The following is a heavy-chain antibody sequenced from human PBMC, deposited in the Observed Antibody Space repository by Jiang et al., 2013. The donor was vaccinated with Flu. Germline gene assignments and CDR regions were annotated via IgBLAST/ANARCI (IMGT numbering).Heavy chain of an antibody. V-gene: IGHV3-30-3*01. CDR2: ISYDGSNK. CDR1: FSSYA. D-gene: IGHD4-23*01. Sequence: FSSYAMRLGPPGSRQGAGVVAVISYDGSNKYYADSVKGRFTISRDNSKNTLYLQMNSLRAEDTAVYYCARARDDYGGNSAYFDYWGQGTLVTVSS. J-gene: IGHJ4*02. CDR3: ARARDDYGGNSAYFDY.